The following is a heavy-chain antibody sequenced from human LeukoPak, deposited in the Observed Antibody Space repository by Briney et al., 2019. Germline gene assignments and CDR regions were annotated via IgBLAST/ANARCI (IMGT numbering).Heavy chain of an antibody. CDR1: GFTFSTYW. V-gene: IGHV3-7*04. CDR3: ARGRYSGGGIDN. J-gene: IGHJ4*02. CDR2: IKPDGSDK. D-gene: IGHD6-19*01. Sequence: GGSLRLSCTASGFTFSTYWMTWVRQAPGKGLECVANIKPDGSDKYYVDSVKGRFTISRDNAKNSLCLQLNSLRAEDTAVYYCARGRYSGGGIDNWGQGTLVTVSS.